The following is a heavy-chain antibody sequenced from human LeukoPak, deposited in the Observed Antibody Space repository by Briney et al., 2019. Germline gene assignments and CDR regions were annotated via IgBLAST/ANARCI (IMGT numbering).Heavy chain of an antibody. D-gene: IGHD1-26*01. J-gene: IGHJ5*02. Sequence: ASVKVSCKASGYTFTSYDINWVRQATGQGLEWMGWMNPNSGNTGYAQKFQGKGTITRNTSISTAYMELSSLRSEDTAVSYCARGHYPRDRFDPWGQGTLVTVSS. V-gene: IGHV1-8*03. CDR1: GYTFTSYD. CDR3: ARGHYPRDRFDP. CDR2: MNPNSGNT.